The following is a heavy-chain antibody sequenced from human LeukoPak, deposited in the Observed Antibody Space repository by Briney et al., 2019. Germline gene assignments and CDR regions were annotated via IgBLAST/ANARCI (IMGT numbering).Heavy chain of an antibody. CDR1: GGTLSSYT. CDR2: IIPILGIA. V-gene: IGHV1-69*04. J-gene: IGHJ4*02. Sequence: SVKVSCKASGGTLSSYTISWVRQAPGQGLEWMGRIIPILGIANYAQKFQGRVTITADKSTSTAYMELSSLRSEDTAVYYCARDELGRDGYNCDWGQGTLVTVSS. D-gene: IGHD5-24*01. CDR3: ARDELGRDGYNCD.